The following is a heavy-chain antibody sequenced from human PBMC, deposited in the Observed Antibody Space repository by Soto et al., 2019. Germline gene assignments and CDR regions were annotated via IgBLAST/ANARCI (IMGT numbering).Heavy chain of an antibody. V-gene: IGHV3-33*01. CDR2: IWYDGRDK. J-gene: IGHJ6*02. D-gene: IGHD6-25*01. CDR3: AGFSAANMDV. CDR1: GFTFSSYG. Sequence: QEQLVESGGGVVQPGRSLRLSCVAYGFTFSSYGMHWVRQAPGKGLEWVAVIWYDGRDKYYSDSVKGRFTISRDDSKNTLYLQMNSLRVEDTAVYYCAGFSAANMDVWGQGTTVIVSS.